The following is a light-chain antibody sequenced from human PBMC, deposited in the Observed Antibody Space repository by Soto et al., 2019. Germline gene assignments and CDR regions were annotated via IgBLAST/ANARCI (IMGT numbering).Light chain of an antibody. J-gene: IGKJ1*01. CDR2: DTS. Sequence: ESVLTQSPAALSSSPGERATRSCGASQTVSSRLAWYQHKPGQAPRLLIYDTSNRATGIPARFSGSGSGTDFTLTISSLEPEDFAVYYCHQRKSWPRTFGQGTKV. CDR3: HQRKSWPRT. V-gene: IGKV3-11*01. CDR1: QTVSSR.